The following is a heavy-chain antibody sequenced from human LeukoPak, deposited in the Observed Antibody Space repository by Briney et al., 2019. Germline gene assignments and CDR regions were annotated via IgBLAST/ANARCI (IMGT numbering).Heavy chain of an antibody. D-gene: IGHD2-21*02. V-gene: IGHV3-48*01. CDR1: GFTFSTYS. CDR3: AREGLCGGDCYLTGMDV. J-gene: IGHJ6*02. CDR2: ISSSSDTI. Sequence: GSLRLSCAASGFTFSTYSMNWLRQAPGKGLEWVSYISSSSDTIYYADSVKGRFTISRDNAKNSLYLQMNSLRAEDTAVYYCAREGLCGGDCYLTGMDVWGQGTTVTVSS.